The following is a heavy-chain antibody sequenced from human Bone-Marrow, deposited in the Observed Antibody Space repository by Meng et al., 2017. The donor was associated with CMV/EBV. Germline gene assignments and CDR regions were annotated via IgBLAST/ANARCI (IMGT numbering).Heavy chain of an antibody. Sequence: SETLSLTCTVSGVSVRSGSHHWSWFRQPPGKGLEWIGYIYDSGTTNYNPSLKSRVSISVDTSKNHFSLKLSSVTAADTAVYFCARLWYFRARGYGDERYFDLCGRGTLVTVSS. CDR1: GVSVRSGSHH. D-gene: IGHD4-17*01. CDR3: ARLWYFRARGYGDERYFDL. J-gene: IGHJ2*01. V-gene: IGHV4-61*03. CDR2: IYDSGTT.